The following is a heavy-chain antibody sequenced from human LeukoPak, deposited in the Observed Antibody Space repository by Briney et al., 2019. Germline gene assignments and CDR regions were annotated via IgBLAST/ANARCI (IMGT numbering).Heavy chain of an antibody. Sequence: GGSLRLSCAASGFTFSSYAMSWVRQAPGKGLEWVSAISGSGGSTYYADSVKGRFTISRDNSKNTLYLQTNSLRAEDTAVYYCAKEVMITFGGVIVSYFDYWGQGTLVTVSS. CDR1: GFTFSSYA. D-gene: IGHD3-16*02. CDR3: AKEVMITFGGVIVSYFDY. CDR2: ISGSGGST. V-gene: IGHV3-23*01. J-gene: IGHJ4*02.